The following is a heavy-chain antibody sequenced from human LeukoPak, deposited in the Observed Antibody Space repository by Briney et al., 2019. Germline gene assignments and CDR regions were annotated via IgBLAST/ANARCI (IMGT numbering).Heavy chain of an antibody. V-gene: IGHV1-18*01. CDR3: ARGRVVPAAILVYYYYMDV. CDR2: ISAYNGNT. Sequence: ASVKVSCXASGYTFTSYGISWVRQAHGQGLEWMGWISAYNGNTNYAQKLQGRVTMTTDTSTSTAYMELRSLRSDDTAVYYCARGRVVPAAILVYYYYMDVWGKGTTVTVSS. D-gene: IGHD2-2*02. CDR1: GYTFTSYG. J-gene: IGHJ6*03.